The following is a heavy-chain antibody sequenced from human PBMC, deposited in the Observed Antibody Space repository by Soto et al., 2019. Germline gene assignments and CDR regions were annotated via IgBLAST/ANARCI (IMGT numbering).Heavy chain of an antibody. CDR1: GYTFTAFY. CDR3: ARVAPVRITIFGVVISYGMDV. CDR2: MSPNSGDS. V-gene: IGHV1-2*02. J-gene: IGHJ6*02. Sequence: ASVKVSCKASGYTFTAFYIHWVRQAPGQGLEWMGWMSPNSGDSTYGQKFQGRVTMTRDTSTSTAYMELRSLRSDDTAVYYCARVAPVRITIFGVVISYGMDVWGQGATVTVSS. D-gene: IGHD3-3*01.